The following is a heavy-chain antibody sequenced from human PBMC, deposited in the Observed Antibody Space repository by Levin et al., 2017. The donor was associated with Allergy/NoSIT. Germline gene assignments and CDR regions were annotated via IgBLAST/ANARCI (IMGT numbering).Heavy chain of an antibody. D-gene: IGHD2-15*01. J-gene: IGHJ4*02. Sequence: PSETLSLTCAVYGGSFSGYYWSWIRQPPGKGLEWIGEINHSGSTNYNPSLKSRVTISVDTSKNQFSLKLSSVTAADTAVYYCARGISGHIVVVVAATLFDYWGQGTLVTVSS. CDR3: ARGISGHIVVVVAATLFDY. CDR2: INHSGST. CDR1: GGSFSGYY. V-gene: IGHV4-34*01.